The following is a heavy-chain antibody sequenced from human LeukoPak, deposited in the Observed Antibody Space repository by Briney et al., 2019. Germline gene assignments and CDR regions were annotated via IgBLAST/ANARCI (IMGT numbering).Heavy chain of an antibody. CDR2: IKSKTDGGTT. J-gene: IGHJ4*02. CDR3: STSPGDESDF. Sequence: GRSLRLSCAASGLTVSSTYMTWVRQAPGKGLEWVGRIKSKTDGGTTDYAAPVKGRFSISRDDSKNTLYLQMNSLKTEDTAVYYCSTSPGDESDFWGQGTLVTVSS. V-gene: IGHV3-15*01. CDR1: GLTVSSTY. D-gene: IGHD2-21*01.